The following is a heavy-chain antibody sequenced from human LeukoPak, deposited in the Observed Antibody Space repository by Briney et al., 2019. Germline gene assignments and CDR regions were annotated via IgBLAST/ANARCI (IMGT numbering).Heavy chain of an antibody. J-gene: IGHJ4*02. CDR2: IYHSGST. Sequence: SQTLSLTCTVSGGSISSGGYYWSWIRQPPGKGLEWIGYIYHSGSTYYNPSLKSRVTISVDRSKNQFSLKLSSVTAADTAVYYCARVTMIVVVFDYWGQGTLVTVSS. CDR3: ARVTMIVVVFDY. D-gene: IGHD3-22*01. CDR1: GGSISSGGYY. V-gene: IGHV4-30-2*01.